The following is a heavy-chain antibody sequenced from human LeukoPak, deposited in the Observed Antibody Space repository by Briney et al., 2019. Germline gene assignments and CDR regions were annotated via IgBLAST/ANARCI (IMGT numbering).Heavy chain of an antibody. CDR1: GFTFSSYS. CDR2: ISSSSSTI. V-gene: IGHV3-48*01. CDR3: AREGTTGTTGDAFDI. D-gene: IGHD1-1*01. J-gene: IGHJ3*02. Sequence: GGSLRLSCAASGFTFSSYSMNWVRQAPGKGLEGVSYISSSSSTIYYADSVKGRFTISRDNAKNSLYLQMNSLRAEDTAVYYCAREGTTGTTGDAFDIWGQGTMVTVSS.